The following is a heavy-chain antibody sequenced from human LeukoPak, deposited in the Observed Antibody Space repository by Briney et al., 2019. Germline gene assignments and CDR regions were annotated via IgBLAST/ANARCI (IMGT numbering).Heavy chain of an antibody. CDR1: GGSISSGGYY. Sequence: PPETLSLTCTVSGGSISSGGYYWSWIRQHPGKGLEWIGYIYYSGSTYYNPSLKSRVTISVDTSKNQFSLKLSSVTAADTAVYYCARETYYDILTGYYTKYNWFDPWGQGTLVTVSS. CDR2: IYYSGST. CDR3: ARETYYDILTGYYTKYNWFDP. D-gene: IGHD3-9*01. V-gene: IGHV4-31*03. J-gene: IGHJ5*02.